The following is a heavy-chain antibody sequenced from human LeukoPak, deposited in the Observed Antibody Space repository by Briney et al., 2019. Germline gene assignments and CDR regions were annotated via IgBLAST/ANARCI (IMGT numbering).Heavy chain of an antibody. Sequence: GGSLRLSCAASGFTFSGYWMHWVRQVPGKGLVWVSRINTDGSSTSYADSVKGRFTISRDNAKNTLFLQMNSLRAEDTAVYYCAKGAGFSGSYWLDFWGQGTLVTVSS. D-gene: IGHD1-26*01. CDR3: AKGAGFSGSYWLDF. J-gene: IGHJ4*02. V-gene: IGHV3-74*01. CDR1: GFTFSGYW. CDR2: INTDGSST.